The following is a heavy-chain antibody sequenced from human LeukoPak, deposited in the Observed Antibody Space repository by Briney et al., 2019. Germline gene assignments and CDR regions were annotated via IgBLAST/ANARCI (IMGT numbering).Heavy chain of an antibody. V-gene: IGHV1-2*02. Sequence: ASVKVSCKTSGYTSNDYYIHWVRQAPGQGLEWMGWVNPNTGATLYAQKFQGRVAMTRDMSINTAYLELRGLKSDDTAIYFCTRGGDSRIHWGQGTLVSVSS. CDR2: VNPNTGAT. J-gene: IGHJ4*02. CDR3: TRGGDSRIH. CDR1: GYTSNDYY. D-gene: IGHD6-13*01.